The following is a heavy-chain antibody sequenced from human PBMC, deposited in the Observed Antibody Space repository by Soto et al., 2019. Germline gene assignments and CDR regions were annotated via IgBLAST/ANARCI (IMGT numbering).Heavy chain of an antibody. V-gene: IGHV4-39*01. Sequence: PSETLSLTCTVSGGSTSSSSYYWGWIRQPPGKGLEWIGSIYYSGSTYYNPSLKSRVTISVDTSKNQFSLKLSSVTAADTAVYYCARLAYSSGWLDYWGQGTLVTVSS. D-gene: IGHD6-19*01. CDR3: ARLAYSSGWLDY. CDR2: IYYSGST. CDR1: GGSTSSSSYY. J-gene: IGHJ4*02.